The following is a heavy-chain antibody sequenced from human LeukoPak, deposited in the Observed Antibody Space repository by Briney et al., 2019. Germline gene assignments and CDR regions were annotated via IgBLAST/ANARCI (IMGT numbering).Heavy chain of an antibody. V-gene: IGHV4-61*09. J-gene: IGHJ4*02. CDR2: IYTSGST. D-gene: IGHD3-3*01. CDR1: GGSISSGNYY. Sequence: SQTLSLTCTVSGGSISSGNYYWSWIRQPPGKGLEWIGHIYTSGSTNYNPSLKSRVTISVDTSKNQFSLNLRSMTAADTAVYYCARDTLYNFWSGYYHTTYYFDYWGQGTLVTVSS. CDR3: ARDTLYNFWSGYYHTTYYFDY.